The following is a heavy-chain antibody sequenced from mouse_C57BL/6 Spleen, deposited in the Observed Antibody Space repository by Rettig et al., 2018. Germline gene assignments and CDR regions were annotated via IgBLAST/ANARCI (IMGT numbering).Heavy chain of an antibody. J-gene: IGHJ4*01. CDR3: ARDYYGSRGDY. Sequence: QVQLQQPGAELVMPGASVKLSCKASGYTFTSYWMHWVKQRPGQGLEWIGEIDPSDSYTNYNQKFKGKSTLTVDKSSSTAYMQLSSLTSEDSAVYYCARDYYGSRGDYWGQGTSVTVSS. CDR1: GYTFTSYW. CDR2: IDPSDSYT. D-gene: IGHD1-1*01. V-gene: IGHV1-69*01.